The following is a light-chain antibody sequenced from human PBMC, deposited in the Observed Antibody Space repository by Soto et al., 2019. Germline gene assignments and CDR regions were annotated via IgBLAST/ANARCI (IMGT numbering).Light chain of an antibody. CDR2: LGS. V-gene: IGKV2-28*01. J-gene: IGKJ5*01. Sequence: DIVVTQSPLSLPVTPGEPASISCRSSQSLLHTNGYNYLDWYLQKPGQSPQLLIYLGSNRASGVPDRFTGSGSGTEFTLTISGLQSEDFAVYYCQQYKSWPITFGQGTRLEIK. CDR1: QSLLHTNGYNY. CDR3: QQYKSWPIT.